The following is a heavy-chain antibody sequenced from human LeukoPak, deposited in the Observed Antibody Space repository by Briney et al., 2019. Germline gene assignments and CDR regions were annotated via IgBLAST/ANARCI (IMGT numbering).Heavy chain of an antibody. V-gene: IGHV3-43*02. J-gene: IGHJ3*02. CDR2: ISGDGGST. CDR1: GFTFDDNA. CDR3: AKVRRGPRYDAFDI. Sequence: PGGSLRLSCAASGFTFDDNAMHWVRQAPGKGLEWVSLISGDGGSTYYADSVKGRFTISRDNSKNSLYLQMNSLRTEDTALYYCAKVRRGPRYDAFDIWGQGTMVTVSS.